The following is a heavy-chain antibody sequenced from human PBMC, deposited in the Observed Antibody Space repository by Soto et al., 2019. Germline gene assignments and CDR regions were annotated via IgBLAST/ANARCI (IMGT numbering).Heavy chain of an antibody. CDR1: GYTFTGYY. CDR2: INPNSGGT. J-gene: IGHJ6*02. V-gene: IGHV1-2*02. Sequence: GASVKVSCKASGYTFTGYYMHWVRQAPGQGLEWMGWINPNSGGTNYAQKFQGRVTMTRDTSISTAYMELSRLRSDDTAVYYCARGGEHYYDSNGYYTGGSGHGMDVWGQGTTVTVSS. CDR3: ARGGEHYYDSNGYYTGGSGHGMDV. D-gene: IGHD3-22*01.